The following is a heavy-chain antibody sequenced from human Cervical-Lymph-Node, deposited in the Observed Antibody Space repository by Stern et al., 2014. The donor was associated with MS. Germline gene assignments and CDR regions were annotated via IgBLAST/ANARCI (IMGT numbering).Heavy chain of an antibody. CDR2: INGAGSGT. V-gene: IGHV3-74*01. D-gene: IGHD1-14*01. CDR1: GFSFSSYW. J-gene: IGHJ4*02. Sequence: EVQLVESGGGLIQSGGSLRLSCAASGFSFSSYWMHWVRQVPEKGLVWVSRINGAGSGTSYADSVKGRFTISRDNAKNILYLQMNSLKAEDTAVYYCVRDDVPTRTGLGDYWGQGTLVTVSS. CDR3: VRDDVPTRTGLGDY.